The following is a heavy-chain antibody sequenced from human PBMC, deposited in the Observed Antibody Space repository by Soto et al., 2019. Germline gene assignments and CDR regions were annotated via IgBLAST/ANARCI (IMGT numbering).Heavy chain of an antibody. CDR1: GVSITPYF. D-gene: IGHD3-9*01. V-gene: IGHV4-4*07. J-gene: IGHJ2*01. Sequence: SETLSLTCTVSGVSITPYFWSWIRQPAGEAPEWLGHIYASGRTTYNTSLKSRVTMFVSQTQVSLRLTSVTAADTAVYYCARHFDVDPSLDHYYLDLWGRGALVTVSS. CDR3: ARHFDVDPSLDHYYLDL. CDR2: IYASGRT.